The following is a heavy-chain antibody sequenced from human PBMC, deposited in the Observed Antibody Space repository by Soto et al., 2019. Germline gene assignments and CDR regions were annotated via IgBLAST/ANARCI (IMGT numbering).Heavy chain of an antibody. V-gene: IGHV3-30*18. D-gene: IGHD3-3*01. J-gene: IGHJ6*03. CDR1: GFTFSSYG. CDR3: AKVRFLEWLLPYFAYMDV. Sequence: PGGSLRLSCVASGFTFSSYGMHWVRQAPGKGLEWVAVISYDGSNKYYADSVKGRFTISRDNSKNTLYLQMNSLRAEDTAVYYCAKVRFLEWLLPYFAYMDVWGKGTTVTVSS. CDR2: ISYDGSNK.